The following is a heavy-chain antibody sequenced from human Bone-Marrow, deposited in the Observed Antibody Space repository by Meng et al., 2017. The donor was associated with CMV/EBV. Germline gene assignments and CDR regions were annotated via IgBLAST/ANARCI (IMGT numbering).Heavy chain of an antibody. V-gene: IGHV1-2*02. D-gene: IGHD3-10*01. CDR3: VRDMEASEGSAFDI. CDR1: GYRLTAHY. CDR2: IFPGSGAT. J-gene: IGHJ3*02. Sequence: ASVKVSCKASGYRLTAHYIHWVRKAPGQGLEWMGWIFPGSGATDYAQKFSDRVTMTRDMSISTFYMELSRLTSDDTAVYYCVRDMEASEGSAFDIWGQGTMVTVSS.